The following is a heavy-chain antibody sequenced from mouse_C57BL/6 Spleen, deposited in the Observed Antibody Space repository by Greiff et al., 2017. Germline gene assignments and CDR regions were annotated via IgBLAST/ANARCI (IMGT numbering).Heavy chain of an antibody. J-gene: IGHJ1*03. V-gene: IGHV1-64*01. CDR3: ARSGYGYDEGYWYVEG. Sequence: VQLQQPGAELVKPGASVKLSCKASGYTFTSYWMHWVKQKPGQGLEWIGMIHPNSGSTNYNEKFKSKATLTVDKSSSTAYMQLSSLTSEDSAVYYCARSGYGYDEGYWYVEGWGTGTTVTVAS. D-gene: IGHD2-2*01. CDR1: GYTFTSYW. CDR2: IHPNSGST.